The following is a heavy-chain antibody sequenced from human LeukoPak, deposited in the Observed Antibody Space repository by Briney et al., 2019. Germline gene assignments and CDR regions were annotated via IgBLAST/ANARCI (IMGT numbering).Heavy chain of an antibody. Sequence: KSSETLSLTCTVSGGSISSYYWSWIRQPPGKGLEWIGYIYYSGSTNYNPSLKSRVTISVDTSKNQFSLKLSSVTAADTAVYYCARDSIAVAGIDYWGQGTLVTVSS. CDR3: ARDSIAVAGIDY. J-gene: IGHJ4*02. V-gene: IGHV4-59*01. CDR1: GGSISSYY. CDR2: IYYSGST. D-gene: IGHD6-19*01.